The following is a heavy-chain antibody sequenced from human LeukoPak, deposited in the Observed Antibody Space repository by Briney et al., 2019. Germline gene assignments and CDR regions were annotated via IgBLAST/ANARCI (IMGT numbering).Heavy chain of an antibody. J-gene: IGHJ4*02. D-gene: IGHD2-8*02. Sequence: SSETLSLTCAVYGGSFSGYYWSWIRQPPGKGLEWLGYIYSDGSTNYNPSLKSRLTISVDTSKNQFSLKLSSVIPADTAVYYCARVLSTGRSDYWGQGTLVTVSS. CDR1: GGSFSGYY. CDR3: ARVLSTGRSDY. CDR2: IYSDGST. V-gene: IGHV4-59*01.